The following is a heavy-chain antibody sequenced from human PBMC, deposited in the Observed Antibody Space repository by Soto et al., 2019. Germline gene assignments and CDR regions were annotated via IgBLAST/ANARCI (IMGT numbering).Heavy chain of an antibody. CDR2: IYYSGRT. CDR3: ARNEVGYTAMPPGY. D-gene: IGHD5-18*01. V-gene: IGHV4-30-4*01. CDR1: GGSISSGDYY. Sequence: QVQLQESGPGVVKPSQTLSLTCTVSGGSISSGDYYWSWIRQPPGKGLEWIGHIYYSGRTYYNPSLKSRVTISVDTSKNQFSLKLSSVTAADTAVYYCARNEVGYTAMPPGYWGQGTLVTVSS. J-gene: IGHJ4*02.